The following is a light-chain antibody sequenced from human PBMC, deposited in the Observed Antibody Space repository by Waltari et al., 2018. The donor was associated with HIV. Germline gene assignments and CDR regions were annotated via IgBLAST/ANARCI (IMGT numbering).Light chain of an antibody. V-gene: IGLV1-40*01. Sequence: QSVLTQPPSVSGAPGQRVTISCTGSSSNIGAGYDVHWFQQLPGTAPKLLIYGNPNRPSGVPDRFSGPKSGTSASLAITGLQAEDEGDYYFQSYDSGLSAYFFGTGTKVTV. CDR1: SSNIGAGYD. J-gene: IGLJ1*01. CDR2: GNP. CDR3: QSYDSGLSAYF.